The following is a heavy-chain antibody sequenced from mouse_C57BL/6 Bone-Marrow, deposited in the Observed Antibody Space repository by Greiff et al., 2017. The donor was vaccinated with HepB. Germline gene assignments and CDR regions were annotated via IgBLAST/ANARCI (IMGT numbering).Heavy chain of an antibody. D-gene: IGHD1-1*01. CDR2: IYPGSGST. CDR1: GYTFTSYW. V-gene: IGHV1-55*01. J-gene: IGHJ2*01. Sequence: QVQLKQPGAELVKPGASVKMSCKASGYTFTSYWITWVKQRPGQGLEWIGDIYPGSGSTNYNEKFKSKATLTVDTSSSTAYMQLSSLTSEDSAVYYCARALHYYGSSLDYWGQGTTLTVSS. CDR3: ARALHYYGSSLDY.